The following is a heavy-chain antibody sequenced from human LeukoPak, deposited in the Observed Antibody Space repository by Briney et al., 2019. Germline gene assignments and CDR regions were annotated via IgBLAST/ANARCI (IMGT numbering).Heavy chain of an antibody. CDR1: GYTFTGYY. CDR3: AREACGGDCSELDY. J-gene: IGHJ4*02. Sequence: ASVKVSCKASGYTFTGYYMHWVRQAPGQGLEWMGWINPNSGGTNYAQKFQGRVTMTRDTSISTAYMELSRLRSDDMAVYYCAREACGGDCSELDYWGQGTLVTVSS. D-gene: IGHD2-21*01. V-gene: IGHV1-2*02. CDR2: INPNSGGT.